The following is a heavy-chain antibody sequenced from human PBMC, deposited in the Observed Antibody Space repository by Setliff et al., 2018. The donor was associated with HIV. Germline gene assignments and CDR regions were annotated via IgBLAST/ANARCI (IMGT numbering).Heavy chain of an antibody. Sequence: GESLKISCQTSGYTFSIYWIGWVRQKPGKGLEWMAILYPDDSDTRYSQSFQGQVTITADKSIGTAYLQWRSLKASDTAMYFCARPTRDDYDSSGSYYYFDYWGQGTLVTVSS. J-gene: IGHJ4*02. CDR3: ARPTRDDYDSSGSYYYFDY. CDR1: GYTFSIYW. V-gene: IGHV5-51*01. D-gene: IGHD3-22*01. CDR2: LYPDDSDT.